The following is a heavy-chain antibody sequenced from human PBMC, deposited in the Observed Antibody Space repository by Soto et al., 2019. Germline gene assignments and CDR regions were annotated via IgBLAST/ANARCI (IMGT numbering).Heavy chain of an antibody. CDR3: ATPPGGGGY. CDR2: IYSGGYT. V-gene: IGHV3-53*01. D-gene: IGHD3-10*01. Sequence: EVQLVESGGGLIQPGGSLRLSCAVSGFTVSNNYMSWVRQAPGKGLEGVSVIYSGGYTAYGDSVKGRFTISRDNSKNNIYRKMKSLGADAAAVFCFATPPGGGGYWGQGTLVTVSS. CDR1: GFTVSNNY. J-gene: IGHJ4*02.